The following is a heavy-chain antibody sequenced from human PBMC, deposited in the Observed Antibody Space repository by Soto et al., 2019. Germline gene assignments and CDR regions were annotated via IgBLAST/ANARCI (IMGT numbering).Heavy chain of an antibody. Sequence: EVQLVESGGGLVQPGGSLRLSCAASGFTFSSYWMHRVRQAPGKGLVWVSRINSDESSTSYADSVKGRFTISRDNAKNTLYLRMNSLRAEDTAVYYCARESYGSGYYGMDVWGQGTTVTVSS. CDR2: INSDESST. CDR1: GFTFSSYW. J-gene: IGHJ6*02. V-gene: IGHV3-74*01. D-gene: IGHD3-10*01. CDR3: ARESYGSGYYGMDV.